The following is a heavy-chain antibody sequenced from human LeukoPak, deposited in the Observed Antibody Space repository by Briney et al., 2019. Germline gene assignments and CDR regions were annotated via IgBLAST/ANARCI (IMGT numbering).Heavy chain of an antibody. CDR3: STGSYRDVFDI. Sequence: PGGSLRLSCAASGFTFRSYAMSWVRQAPGKGLEWVSAISRSGGSTYYADSVKGWFTISRDNAKNTLYLQMNSLRADDTAVYYCSTGSYRDVFDIWGQGTMVTVSS. CDR2: ISRSGGST. D-gene: IGHD1-26*01. CDR1: GFTFRSYA. V-gene: IGHV3-23*01. J-gene: IGHJ3*02.